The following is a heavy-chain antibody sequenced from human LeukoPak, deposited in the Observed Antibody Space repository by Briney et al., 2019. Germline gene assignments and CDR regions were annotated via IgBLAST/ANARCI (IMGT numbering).Heavy chain of an antibody. D-gene: IGHD3-10*01. V-gene: IGHV4-39*07. J-gene: IGHJ6*03. CDR2: IYYSGST. CDR3: ARDRRPSSGSRYYYYYYMDV. CDR1: GGSISSSSYY. Sequence: TSETLSLTCTVSGGSISSSSYYWGWIRQPPGKGLEWIGSIYYSGSTYYNPSLRSRVTISVDTSKNQFSLKLSSVTAADTAVYYCARDRRPSSGSRYYYYYYMDVWGKGTTVTVSS.